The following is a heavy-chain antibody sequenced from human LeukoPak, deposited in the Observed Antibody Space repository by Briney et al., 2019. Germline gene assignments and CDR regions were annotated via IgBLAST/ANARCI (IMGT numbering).Heavy chain of an antibody. CDR1: GGSFGTYY. CDR2: IYYTGTV. J-gene: IGHJ4*02. CDR3: ARGTTGPQYFDS. Sequence: SETLSLTCTVSGGSFGTYYWSWIRRPPGKGLEWIGYIYYTGTVIYNPSLMSRVTMSVDTSKNQFSLNVESLTAADTAVYFCARGTTGPQYFDSWGQGILVTVSS. V-gene: IGHV4-59*01. D-gene: IGHD4-11*01.